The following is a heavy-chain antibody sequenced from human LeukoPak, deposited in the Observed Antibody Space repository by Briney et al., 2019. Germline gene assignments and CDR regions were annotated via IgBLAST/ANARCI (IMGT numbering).Heavy chain of an antibody. Sequence: SETLSLTCTVSGGSVTYTNYYWGWIRQPPGKGLQWIGVIYYNGKTYYNPSLKSRVTVAVDTSKNQFSLKLSSVTAADTAVYYCARFVVGRWPINYWGQGALVTVSS. CDR3: ARFVVGRWPINY. D-gene: IGHD4-23*01. J-gene: IGHJ4*02. CDR1: GGSVTYTNYY. CDR2: IYYNGKT. V-gene: IGHV4-39*01.